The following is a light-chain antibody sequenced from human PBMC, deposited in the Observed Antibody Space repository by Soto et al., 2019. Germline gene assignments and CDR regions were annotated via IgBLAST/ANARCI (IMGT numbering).Light chain of an antibody. Sequence: QSALTQPASVSGSPGQSSTISCTGTSSDVGGYNYVSWYQQHPGKAPKLMIYDVSNRPSGVSNRFSGSKSGNTASLTISGLQAEDEADYYCGSYTSSSTYVFGTGTKLTVL. CDR3: GSYTSSSTYV. CDR1: SSDVGGYNY. J-gene: IGLJ1*01. CDR2: DVS. V-gene: IGLV2-14*01.